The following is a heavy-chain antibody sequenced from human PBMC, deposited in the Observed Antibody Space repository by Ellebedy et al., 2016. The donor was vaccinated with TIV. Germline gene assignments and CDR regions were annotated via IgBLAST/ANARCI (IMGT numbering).Heavy chain of an antibody. CDR3: ARRNIVPAEPGIAY. D-gene: IGHD3-16*02. J-gene: IGHJ4*02. V-gene: IGHV4-34*01. Sequence: SETLSLTXAVYGASFTGYYWSWIRQTPGKGLEWLGEINHSGSANYNPSLKSRLIISVDTSKNQFSLKLSSLTAADTAVYYCARRNIVPAEPGIAYWGQGTRVTVSS. CDR1: GASFTGYY. CDR2: INHSGSA.